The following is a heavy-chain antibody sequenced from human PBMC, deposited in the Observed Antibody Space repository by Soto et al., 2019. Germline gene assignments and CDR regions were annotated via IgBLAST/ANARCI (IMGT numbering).Heavy chain of an antibody. CDR2: HRVFNAQT. D-gene: IGHD3-10*02. CDR1: AYNFSSYG. J-gene: IGHJ4*01. V-gene: IGHV1-18*01. Sequence: QIQLVQSGAALRKPGASVKVACKATAYNFSSYGIIWVRQAPGQGLEWVSGHRVFNAQTNYAKKVQGRISMSADTSTTTAYMELRSLRSDVTAVYYCARYGGLKDGSVYYYVPHLDYCGHGTLLTVSS. CDR3: ARYGGLKDGSVYYYVPHLDY.